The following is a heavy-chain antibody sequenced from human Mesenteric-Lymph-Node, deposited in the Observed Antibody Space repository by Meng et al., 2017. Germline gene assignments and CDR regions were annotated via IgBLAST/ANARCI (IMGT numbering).Heavy chain of an antibody. CDR1: GYRLTTYA. CDR2: INTDTGNP. V-gene: IGHV7-4-1*02. J-gene: IGHJ4*02. Sequence: ASVKVSCKPSGYRLTTYAMGWVRQAPGQRPEWMGWINTDTGNPTYAQAFTGRFVFSLDTSVSTAYLEISDLRAEDIAVYYCARLARATYYGDYWGQGTLVTVSS. D-gene: IGHD3-22*01. CDR3: ARLARATYYGDY.